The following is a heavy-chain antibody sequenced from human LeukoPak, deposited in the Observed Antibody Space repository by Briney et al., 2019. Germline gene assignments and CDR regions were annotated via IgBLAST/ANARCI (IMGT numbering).Heavy chain of an antibody. V-gene: IGHV4-34*01. D-gene: IGHD1-26*01. CDR1: GGSFSGYY. CDR2: INHSGST. CDR3: ASQGHHGKIVGTTLSYFYMDV. Sequence: SETLSLTCAVYGGSFSGYYWSWIRQPPGKGLEWIGEINHSGSTNYNPSLKSRVTISVDASKNQFSLKLSSVTAADTAFYYCASQGHHGKIVGTTLSYFYMDVWGKGTTVTVSS. J-gene: IGHJ6*03.